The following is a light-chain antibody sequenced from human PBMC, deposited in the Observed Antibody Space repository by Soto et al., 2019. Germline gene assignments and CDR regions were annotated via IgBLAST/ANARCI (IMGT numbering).Light chain of an antibody. Sequence: QSVLTQPRSVSGAPGQRVTISCTGSSSNIGAGYDVHWYQQHPGTAPKLLIYGNSNRPSGVPDRFSGSKSGTSASLAITGLQAEDEADYYCQSYDSSLSGSVFGGGTKVTVL. CDR2: GNS. V-gene: IGLV1-40*01. CDR3: QSYDSSLSGSV. CDR1: SSNIGAGYD. J-gene: IGLJ3*02.